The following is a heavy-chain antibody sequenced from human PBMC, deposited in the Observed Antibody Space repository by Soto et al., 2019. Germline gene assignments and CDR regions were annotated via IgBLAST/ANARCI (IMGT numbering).Heavy chain of an antibody. D-gene: IGHD3-10*01. CDR3: AKDDRTYFDGAGTHGALDY. CDR1: GFTFSSFA. Sequence: RGSLGLACTASGFTFSSFAMSWVRQAPGKGLEWVSCIDGRGGGIYYVDSVKGRFTISRDNSRNTLYLQMNSLGAEDTAFYYCAKDDRTYFDGAGTHGALDYWGQGSLVTVSS. J-gene: IGHJ4*02. V-gene: IGHV3-23*01. CDR2: IDGRGGGI.